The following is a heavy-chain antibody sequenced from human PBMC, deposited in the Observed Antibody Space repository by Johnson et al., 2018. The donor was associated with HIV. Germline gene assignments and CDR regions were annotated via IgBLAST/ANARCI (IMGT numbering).Heavy chain of an antibody. J-gene: IGHJ3*02. CDR2: INWNGGST. Sequence: VQLVESGGGVVRPGGSLRLSCAASGFTFDDYGMSWVRQAPGKGLEWVSGINWNGGSTGYADSVNGRFTISRDNAKKSLYLQMNSLTGEDTAVYYCAKDRHYTTFNAFDIWGQGTTVTVSS. D-gene: IGHD4-11*01. V-gene: IGHV3-20*04. CDR3: AKDRHYTTFNAFDI. CDR1: GFTFDDYG.